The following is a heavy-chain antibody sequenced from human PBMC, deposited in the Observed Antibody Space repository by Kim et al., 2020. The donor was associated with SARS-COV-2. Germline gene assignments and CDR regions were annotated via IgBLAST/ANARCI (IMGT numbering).Heavy chain of an antibody. CDR2: ISYDGSNK. J-gene: IGHJ4*02. D-gene: IGHD3-10*01. V-gene: IGHV3-30*18. CDR3: AKESPWFGELLAPIDY. Sequence: GGSLRLSCAASGFTFSSYGMHWVRQAPGKGLEWVAVISYDGSNKYYADSVKGRFTISRDNSKNTLYLQMNSLRAEDTAVYYCAKESPWFGELLAPIDYWGQGTLVTVSS. CDR1: GFTFSSYG.